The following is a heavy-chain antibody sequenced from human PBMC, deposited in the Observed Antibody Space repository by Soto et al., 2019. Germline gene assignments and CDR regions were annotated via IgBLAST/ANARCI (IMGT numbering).Heavy chain of an antibody. CDR3: ARDRGGLAARRRFDP. D-gene: IGHD6-6*01. Sequence: SETLSLTCTVSGGSISSGGYYWSWIRQHPGKGLEWIGYIYYSGSTYYNPSLKSRVTISVDTSKNQFSLKLSSVTAADTAVYYCARDRGGLAARRRFDPWGQGTRVTVSS. CDR1: GGSISSGGYY. CDR2: IYYSGST. V-gene: IGHV4-31*03. J-gene: IGHJ5*02.